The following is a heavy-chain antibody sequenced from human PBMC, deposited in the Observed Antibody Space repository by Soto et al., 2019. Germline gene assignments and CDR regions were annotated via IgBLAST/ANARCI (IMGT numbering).Heavy chain of an antibody. CDR1: GFSLSTGGVG. D-gene: IGHD2-21*02. CDR3: PLSRWGSDCFQSYSSHCYRVLVI. CDR2: LYWDDAK. Sequence: QITLKESGPSLVKPTQTLTLTCTFSGFSLSTGGVGVGWIRQPPGKALDWLALLYWDDAKRYSPSLRSMLTVSKDTSKHQVGLTMITLDTVDTAAYHRPLSRWGSDCFQSYSSHCYRVLVIWGKGSTVTVSS. V-gene: IGHV2-5*02. J-gene: IGHJ6*04.